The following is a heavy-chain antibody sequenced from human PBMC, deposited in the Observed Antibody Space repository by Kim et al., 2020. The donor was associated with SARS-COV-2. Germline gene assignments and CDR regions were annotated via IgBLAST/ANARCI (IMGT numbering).Heavy chain of an antibody. J-gene: IGHJ4*02. CDR3: ARSIEYSSSPFDY. CDR1: GGSFSGYY. D-gene: IGHD6-13*01. V-gene: IGHV4-34*01. CDR2: INHSGST. Sequence: SETLSLTCAVYGGSFSGYYWSWIRQPPGKGLEWIGEINHSGSTNYNPSLKSRVTISVDTSKNQFSLKLSSVTAADTAVYYCARSIEYSSSPFDYWGQGTL.